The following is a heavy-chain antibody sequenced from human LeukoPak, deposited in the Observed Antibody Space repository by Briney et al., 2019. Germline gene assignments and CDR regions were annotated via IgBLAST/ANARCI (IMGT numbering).Heavy chain of an antibody. D-gene: IGHD3-10*01. J-gene: IGHJ4*02. V-gene: IGHV1-69*13. CDR1: GGTFISYA. CDR2: IIPIFGTV. Sequence: SVTVSCKASGGTFISYAISWVRQAPGQGLEWMGGIIPIFGTVNYAQIFQGRVTITADESTSTAYMELSSLRSEDTAVYYCARGRNYDSGSYYSPHDYWGQGTLVTVSS. CDR3: ARGRNYDSGSYYSPHDY.